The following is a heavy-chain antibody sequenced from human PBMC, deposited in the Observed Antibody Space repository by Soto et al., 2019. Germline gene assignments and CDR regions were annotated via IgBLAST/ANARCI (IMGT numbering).Heavy chain of an antibody. Sequence: GGSLRLSCAASGFTFSSYAMSWVRQAPGKGLEWVSAISGSGGSTYYADSVKGRFTISRDKSKNTLYLQMNSLRAEDTAVYYCAKDRSPDSDGYYFDYWGQGTLVTVSS. J-gene: IGHJ4*02. CDR3: AKDRSPDSDGYYFDY. CDR1: GFTFSSYA. V-gene: IGHV3-23*01. D-gene: IGHD5-18*01. CDR2: ISGSGGST.